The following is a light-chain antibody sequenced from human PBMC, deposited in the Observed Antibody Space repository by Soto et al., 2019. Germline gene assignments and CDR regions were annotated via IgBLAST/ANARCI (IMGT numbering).Light chain of an antibody. CDR2: DVS. Sequence: SALTQPASVSGSPGQSITISCTGTSSDIGGYNYVSWYQQHPGKAPKLMIYDVSNRPSGVSNRFSGSKSGNTASLTISGLQAEDEADYHCSSYTSSSTLVFGTGTKVTVL. J-gene: IGLJ1*01. CDR3: SSYTSSSTLV. CDR1: SSDIGGYNY. V-gene: IGLV2-14*01.